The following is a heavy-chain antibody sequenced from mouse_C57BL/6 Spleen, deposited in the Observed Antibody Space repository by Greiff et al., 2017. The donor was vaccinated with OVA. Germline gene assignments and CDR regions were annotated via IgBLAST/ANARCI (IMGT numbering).Heavy chain of an antibody. V-gene: IGHV5-9*04. CDR2: ISGGGGNT. D-gene: IGHD1-1*01. Sequence: EVKLMESGGGLVKPGGSLKLSCAASGFTFSSYTMSWVRKTPEQRLEWVATISGGGGNTYYPDSVKGRSTISRDNAKNTLYLQMSSLRSEDTAVYYCARRVLPYWYFYVWGTRTTVTVSS. J-gene: IGHJ1*03. CDR1: GFTFSSYT. CDR3: ARRVLPYWYFYV.